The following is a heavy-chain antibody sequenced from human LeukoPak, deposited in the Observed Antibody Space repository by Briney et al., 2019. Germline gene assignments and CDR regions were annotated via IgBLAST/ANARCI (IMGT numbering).Heavy chain of an antibody. CDR2: IYYSGTT. Sequence: PSETLSLTCTVTGGSISSYYWSWIRQPPGKGLEWIGYIYYSGTTNYNPSLKSRVTISVDTSKNQFSLKLSSVTAADTAVYYCARGVYIAAAQYGYWGQGTLVTVSS. CDR3: ARGVYIAAAQYGY. V-gene: IGHV4-59*01. J-gene: IGHJ4*02. D-gene: IGHD6-13*01. CDR1: GGSISSYY.